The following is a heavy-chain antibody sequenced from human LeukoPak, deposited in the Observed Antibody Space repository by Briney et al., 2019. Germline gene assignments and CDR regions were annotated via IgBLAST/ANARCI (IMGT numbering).Heavy chain of an antibody. D-gene: IGHD2-2*01. CDR3: ARATDQEFDY. CDR2: FDPADGEP. Sequence: GASVKVSCKISGYTLTEVSMHWVRQAPGKGLEWMGGFDPADGEPIYAQKFQGRVTMSEDTSTDTAYMDLSSLRSEDTAVYYCARATDQEFDYWGQGTVVTVSS. V-gene: IGHV1-24*01. J-gene: IGHJ4*02. CDR1: GYTLTEVS.